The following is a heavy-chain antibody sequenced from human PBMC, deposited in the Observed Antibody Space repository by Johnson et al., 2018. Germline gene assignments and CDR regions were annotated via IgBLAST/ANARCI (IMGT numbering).Heavy chain of an antibody. CDR2: FFPVIGVT. CDR3: ARELYDVWSGYQRPDYGMDV. CDR1: GGTFSSYA. V-gene: IGHV1-69*04. D-gene: IGHD3-3*01. J-gene: IGHJ6*02. Sequence: QVQLVQSGAEVKKPGSSVKVSCKASGGTFSSYAISWVRQAPGQGLEWMGRFFPVIGVTNYAQTFLGRVTITAERFSTAAHMELTSLRGEDTAVYYCARELYDVWSGYQRPDYGMDVWGQGTTVTVSS.